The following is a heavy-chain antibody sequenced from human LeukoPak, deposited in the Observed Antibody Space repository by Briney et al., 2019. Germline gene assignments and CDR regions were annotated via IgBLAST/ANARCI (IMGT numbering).Heavy chain of an antibody. CDR3: ARGHFNFDY. J-gene: IGHJ4*02. Sequence: LEWMGWISAYNGNTNYAQKLQGRVTMTTDTSTSTAYMELRSLRSDDTAVYYCARGHFNFDYWGQGTLVTVSS. CDR2: ISAYNGNT. V-gene: IGHV1-18*01. D-gene: IGHD2/OR15-2a*01.